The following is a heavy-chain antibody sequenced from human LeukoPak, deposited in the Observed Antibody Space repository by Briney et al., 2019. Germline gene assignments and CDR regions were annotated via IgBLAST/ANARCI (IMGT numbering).Heavy chain of an antibody. Sequence: SETLSLTCAVYGGSLSGYYWSWIRQPPGKGLEWIGEIIHSGTTSYNPSLKSRLTISVDTSKDQFSLKLTSVTAADTAVFYCARHKTGARGFDIWGQGTMVTVSS. CDR3: ARHKTGARGFDI. D-gene: IGHD3-10*01. V-gene: IGHV4-34*12. J-gene: IGHJ3*02. CDR2: IIHSGTT. CDR1: GGSLSGYY.